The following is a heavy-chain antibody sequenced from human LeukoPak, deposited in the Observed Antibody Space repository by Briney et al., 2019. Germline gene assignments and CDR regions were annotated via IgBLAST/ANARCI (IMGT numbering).Heavy chain of an antibody. CDR2: ISYDGSSK. J-gene: IGHJ6*02. V-gene: IGHV3-30-3*01. CDR1: GFTFSDYA. Sequence: PGRSLRLPCAASGFTFSDYAMHWVRQAPGKGLEWVAVISYDGSSKCNADSVKGRFTISRDNSKNTLYLQMDSLRAEDTAVYYCARDSYGMDVWGQGTPATVSS. D-gene: IGHD3-10*01. CDR3: ARDSYGMDV.